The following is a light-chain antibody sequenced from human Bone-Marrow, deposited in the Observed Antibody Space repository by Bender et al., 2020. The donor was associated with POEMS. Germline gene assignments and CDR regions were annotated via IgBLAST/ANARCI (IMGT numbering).Light chain of an antibody. Sequence: SSELTQDPAVSVALGQTIRITCQGDSLRKYDACWYQQKPGQAPLLVIHGKNNRPSGIPDRFSGSSSGNTASLTITGAQAEDEADYYCNSRDSSGYPHVVFGGGTRLTVL. CDR3: NSRDSSGYPHVV. J-gene: IGLJ2*01. V-gene: IGLV3-19*01. CDR2: GKN. CDR1: SLRKYD.